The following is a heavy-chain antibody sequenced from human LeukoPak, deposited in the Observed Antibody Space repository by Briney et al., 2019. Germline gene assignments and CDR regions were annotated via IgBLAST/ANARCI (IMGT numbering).Heavy chain of an antibody. CDR2: MNPNNGNT. V-gene: IGHV1-8*01. Sequence: ASVKVSCKASGYTFTSYDIHWVRQAAGQGLEWMGWMNPNNGNTDYAQKFQDRVTMTRSTSLSTAYMEVSSLRSEDTAVYYCARLASSSWPLYYYYGMDVWGQGTPVTVSS. D-gene: IGHD6-13*01. CDR1: GYTFTSYD. CDR3: ARLASSSWPLYYYYGMDV. J-gene: IGHJ6*02.